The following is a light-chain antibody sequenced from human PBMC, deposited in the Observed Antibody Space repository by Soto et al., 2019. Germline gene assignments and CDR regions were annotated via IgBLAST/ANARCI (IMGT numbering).Light chain of an antibody. Sequence: EIVLTQSPGTLSLSPGERATLSCRASQSVSSSYLAWYQQKPGQAPRLLIYGASNRATGIPDRFSGSGSPTDFTLTISRLEPQHFPLYYSQHYSSSPSYTFGHRTNLQIK. CDR1: QSVSSSY. V-gene: IGKV3-20*01. CDR3: QHYSSSPSYT. J-gene: IGKJ2*01. CDR2: GAS.